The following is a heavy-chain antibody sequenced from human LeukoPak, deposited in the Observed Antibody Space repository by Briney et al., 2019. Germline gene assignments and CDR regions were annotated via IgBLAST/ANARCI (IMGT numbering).Heavy chain of an antibody. CDR3: ARGPPTTVFLNNWLDP. CDR2: TYYRSKWYN. D-gene: IGHD4-17*01. V-gene: IGHV6-1*01. J-gene: IGHJ5*02. Sequence: SPTLSLTCAISGDSVSSNSAAWNWIRQSPSRGLEWLGRTYYRSKWYNDYAVSVKSRITINPDTSKNQFSLQLNSVTPEDTAVYYCARGPPTTVFLNNWLDPWGQGTLVTVSS. CDR1: GDSVSSNSAA.